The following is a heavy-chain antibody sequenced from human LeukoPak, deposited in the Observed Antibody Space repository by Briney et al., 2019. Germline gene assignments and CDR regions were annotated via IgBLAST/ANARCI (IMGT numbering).Heavy chain of an antibody. CDR3: AKDRFGYGGNSGSAPYY. J-gene: IGHJ4*02. D-gene: IGHD4-23*01. CDR1: GFTFSSCG. V-gene: IGHV3-30*02. Sequence: GGSLRLSCAASGFTFSSCGMHWVRQAPGKGLEWMAFIRYDGSNKYYTDSVKGRFTISRDNSKTTLYLQMNSLRAEDTAVYYCAKDRFGYGGNSGSAPYYWGQGTLVTVSS. CDR2: IRYDGSNK.